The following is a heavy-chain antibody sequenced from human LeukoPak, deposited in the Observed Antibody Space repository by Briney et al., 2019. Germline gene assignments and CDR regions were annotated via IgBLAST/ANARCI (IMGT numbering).Heavy chain of an antibody. V-gene: IGHV1-18*01. J-gene: IGHJ4*02. CDR2: ISAYIGNT. CDR1: GYTFTSYG. CDR3: ARERGYSGYDKGVYFDY. D-gene: IGHD5-12*01. Sequence: ASVKVSCKTSGYTFTSYGISWVRQAPGQGLEWMGWISAYIGNTNYAQKLQGRVTMTTDTSTSIAYMELRSLRSDDTAVYYCARERGYSGYDKGVYFDYWGQGTLVTVSS.